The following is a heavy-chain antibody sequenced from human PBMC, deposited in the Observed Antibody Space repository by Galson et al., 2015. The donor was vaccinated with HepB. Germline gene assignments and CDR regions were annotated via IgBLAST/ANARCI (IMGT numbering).Heavy chain of an antibody. D-gene: IGHD4-17*01. J-gene: IGHJ4*02. CDR1: GFTVSSNY. CDR2: IYSGGST. Sequence: SLRLSCAASGFTVSSNYMSWVRQAPGKGLEWVSVIYSGGSTYYADSVKGRFTISRDNSKNTLYLQMNSLRAEDTAVYYCARESRYGDYGYYFDYWGQGTLVTVSS. V-gene: IGHV3-66*01. CDR3: ARESRYGDYGYYFDY.